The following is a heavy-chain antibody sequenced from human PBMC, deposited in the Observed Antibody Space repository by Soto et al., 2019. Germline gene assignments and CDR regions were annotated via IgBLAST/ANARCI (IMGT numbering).Heavy chain of an antibody. CDR3: ARPGTILGRHGMDV. D-gene: IGHD3-3*01. J-gene: IGHJ6*02. Sequence: QAQLVQSGAEVKKPGASVKVSCKTSGYTFNTYGISWVRQVPGQGPEWMGWISGYNGYTKYAQKFQGRVTMTTDTSTSTAYMDMRSLRSDDTAVYYCARPGTILGRHGMDVWGQGTTVIVSS. CDR1: GYTFNTYG. V-gene: IGHV1-18*04. CDR2: ISGYNGYT.